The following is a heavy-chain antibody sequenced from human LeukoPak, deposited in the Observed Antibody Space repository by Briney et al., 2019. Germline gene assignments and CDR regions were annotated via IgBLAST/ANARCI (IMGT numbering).Heavy chain of an antibody. J-gene: IGHJ4*02. V-gene: IGHV4-34*01. CDR1: GGSFSGYY. CDR2: IDHSGRT. CDR3: ARGWYYDILTGYSPTFDY. Sequence: SETLSLTCPVYGGSFSGYYWSWIRQPPGKGLHWMGEIDHSGRTNYNPSLKSRVTISVDTSKNQFSLKLSSVTAADTAVYYCARGWYYDILTGYSPTFDYWGQGTLVTVSS. D-gene: IGHD3-9*01.